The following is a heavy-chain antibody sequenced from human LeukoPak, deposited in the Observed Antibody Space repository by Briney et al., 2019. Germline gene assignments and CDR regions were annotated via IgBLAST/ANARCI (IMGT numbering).Heavy chain of an antibody. Sequence: ASVKVSCKASGYTFTSYAMNWVRQAPRQGLEWMGWINTNTGNPTYAQGFTGRFVFSLDTSVSTAYLQISSLKAEDTAVYYCARDGGDTAMVIVEYFDYWGQGTLVTVSS. V-gene: IGHV7-4-1*02. CDR1: GYTFTSYA. D-gene: IGHD5-18*01. CDR2: INTNTGNP. J-gene: IGHJ4*02. CDR3: ARDGGDTAMVIVEYFDY.